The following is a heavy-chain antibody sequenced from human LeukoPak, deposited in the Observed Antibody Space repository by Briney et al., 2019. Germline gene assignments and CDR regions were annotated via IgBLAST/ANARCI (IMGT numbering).Heavy chain of an antibody. CDR1: GGSISNSY. CDR2: IYYSGGT. Sequence: SETLSLTCSVSGGSISNSYCNWIRQPPGKGLEWVGYIYYSGGTNYNPSLKSRVTISVDTSKNQFSLKLSSVTAADTAVYYCATSPEGVLGWFDPWGQGTPVTVSS. CDR3: ATSPEGVLGWFDP. D-gene: IGHD3-10*01. J-gene: IGHJ5*02. V-gene: IGHV4-59*01.